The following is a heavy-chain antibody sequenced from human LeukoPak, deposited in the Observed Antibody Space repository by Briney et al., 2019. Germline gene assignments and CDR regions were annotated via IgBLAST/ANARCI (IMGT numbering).Heavy chain of an antibody. CDR1: GFTFSSYS. V-gene: IGHV3-48*01. D-gene: IGHD2-2*01. CDR2: IISTGSTT. Sequence: GGSLRLSCAASGFTFSSYSMNWVRQAPGKGLEWISYIISTGSTTYYADSVKGRFTNSRDNANNSVSLQMSSLRAEDTAVYYCATGFWGYCSRNSCPLDNWGQGTLVTVAS. CDR3: ATGFWGYCSRNSCPLDN. J-gene: IGHJ4*02.